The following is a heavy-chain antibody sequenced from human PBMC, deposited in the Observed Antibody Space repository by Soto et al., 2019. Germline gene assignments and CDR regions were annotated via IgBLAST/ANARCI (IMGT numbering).Heavy chain of an antibody. V-gene: IGHV3-53*01. CDR1: GFSVITSY. CDR3: ARGPYYYDNVGG. D-gene: IGHD3-22*01. CDR2: IYRGGNT. Sequence: PGGSLRLSCVVSGFSVITSYMSWVRQAPGKGLEWVSLIYRGGNTYYADSVKGRFTISRDNSKNTLYLQMNSLRAEDTAVYYCARGPYYYDNVGGWGQGTQVTVSS. J-gene: IGHJ4*02.